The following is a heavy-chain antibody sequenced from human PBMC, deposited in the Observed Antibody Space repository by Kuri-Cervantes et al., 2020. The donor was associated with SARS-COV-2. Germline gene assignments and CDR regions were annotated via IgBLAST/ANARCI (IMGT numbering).Heavy chain of an antibody. CDR3: ANPSERSLFDI. CDR1: GFTFSDYY. J-gene: IGHJ3*02. D-gene: IGHD1-1*01. CDR2: ISSSGSTI. V-gene: IGHV3-11*04. Sequence: GESLKISCAASGFTFSDYYMSWIRQAPGKGLEWVSYISSSGSTIYYADSVKGRFTISRDNAKNTLYLQMNSLRAGDTAVYYCANPSERSLFDIWGQGTMVTVSS.